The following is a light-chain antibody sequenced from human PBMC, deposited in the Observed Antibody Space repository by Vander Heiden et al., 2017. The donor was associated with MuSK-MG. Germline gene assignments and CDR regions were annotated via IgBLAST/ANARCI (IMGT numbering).Light chain of an antibody. CDR2: DVH. CDR1: SSDVGTYDF. Sequence: QSALTQPPSVSGSPGQSITISCTGTSSDVGTYDFVSWYQQPPDKAPQLIVFDVHDRPSGVSDRFSGSKSGYTASLTISGLQAEDEAHYFCSSYTTSGTVVFGGGTKLTVL. CDR3: SSYTTSGTVV. J-gene: IGLJ2*01. V-gene: IGLV2-14*03.